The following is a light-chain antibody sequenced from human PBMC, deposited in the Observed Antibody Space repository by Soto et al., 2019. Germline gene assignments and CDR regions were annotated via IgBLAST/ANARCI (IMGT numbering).Light chain of an antibody. Sequence: ESVLTQSPGTLSLSPGERATLSCRASQSISSSYLAWYQQKPGQAPRLLIYAASSRATGIPDRFSGSGSGTDFTLTISRLEPEDFAVYYCQQYDSSPMYTFGQGTKLEIK. CDR3: QQYDSSPMYT. CDR1: QSISSSY. J-gene: IGKJ2*01. CDR2: AAS. V-gene: IGKV3-20*01.